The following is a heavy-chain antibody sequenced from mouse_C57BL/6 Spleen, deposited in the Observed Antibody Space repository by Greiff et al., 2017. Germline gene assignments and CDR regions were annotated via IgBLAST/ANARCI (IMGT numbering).Heavy chain of an antibody. J-gene: IGHJ2*01. D-gene: IGHD2-3*01. V-gene: IGHV1-39*01. CDR3: ARGGYDGYYDYFDY. Sequence: VHVKQSGPELVKPGASVKISCKASGYSFTDYNMNWVKQSNGKSLEWIGVINPNYGTTSYNQKFKGKATLTVDQSSSTAYMQLNSLTSEDSAVYYCARGGYDGYYDYFDYWGQGTTLTVSS. CDR1: GYSFTDYN. CDR2: INPNYGTT.